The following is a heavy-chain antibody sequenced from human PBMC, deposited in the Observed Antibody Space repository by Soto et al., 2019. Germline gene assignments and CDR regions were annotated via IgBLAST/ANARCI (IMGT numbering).Heavy chain of an antibody. J-gene: IGHJ4*02. Sequence: GGSLRLSCAASAFTFNNYATSWVRQAPGKGLEWVSGIGGSGRTTYYADSVKGRFTISRDNSNNTLFLQMNSLRAEDTAVYYCAKSRYSDSSGDFYDYWGQGTLVTVSS. CDR2: IGGSGRTT. D-gene: IGHD3-22*01. CDR1: AFTFNNYA. V-gene: IGHV3-23*01. CDR3: AKSRYSDSSGDFYDY.